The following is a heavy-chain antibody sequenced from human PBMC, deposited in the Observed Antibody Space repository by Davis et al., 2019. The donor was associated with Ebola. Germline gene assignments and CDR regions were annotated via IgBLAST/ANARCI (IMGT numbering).Heavy chain of an antibody. Sequence: SETLSLTCTVSGGSISSSSYYWGWIRQPPGKGLEWIGSIYYSGRTYYNPSLKSRVTISVDTSKNQFSLKLSSVTAADTAVYYCARQTRLWFGELASVGWFDPWGQGTLVTVSS. CDR2: IYYSGRT. J-gene: IGHJ5*02. V-gene: IGHV4-39*01. CDR3: ARQTRLWFGELASVGWFDP. D-gene: IGHD3-10*01. CDR1: GGSISSSSYY.